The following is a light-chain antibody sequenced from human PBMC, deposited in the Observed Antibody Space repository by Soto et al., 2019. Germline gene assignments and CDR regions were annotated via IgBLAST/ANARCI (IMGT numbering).Light chain of an antibody. CDR1: QSVRSSY. J-gene: IGKJ1*01. Sequence: EIVLTQSPGTLSLSPGERANLSCRASQSVRSSYLAWYQQKPGQAPRLLIYGASSRATGIPDRFSGSGSGTDFTLTISRLEPEDFAVYYCQQYGSSPRGTFGQGTKVDIK. CDR3: QQYGSSPRGT. V-gene: IGKV3-20*01. CDR2: GAS.